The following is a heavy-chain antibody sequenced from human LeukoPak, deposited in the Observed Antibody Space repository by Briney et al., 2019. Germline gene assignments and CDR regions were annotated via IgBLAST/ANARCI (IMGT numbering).Heavy chain of an antibody. CDR3: ARDRGGGSYYLDY. V-gene: IGHV3-23*01. Sequence: GGSLRLSCAASGFTFSSYAMSWVRQAPGKGLEWVSAISGSGGSTYYADSVKGRFTISRDNSKNTLYLQMNSLRAEDTAVYYCARDRGGGSYYLDYWGQGTLVTVSS. D-gene: IGHD1-26*01. J-gene: IGHJ4*02. CDR2: ISGSGGST. CDR1: GFTFSSYA.